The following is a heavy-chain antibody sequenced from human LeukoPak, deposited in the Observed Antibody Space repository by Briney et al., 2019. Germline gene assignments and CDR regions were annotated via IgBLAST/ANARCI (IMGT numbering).Heavy chain of an antibody. D-gene: IGHD3-10*01. J-gene: IGHJ6*03. CDR1: GFIFSSYG. V-gene: IGHV3-30*02. Sequence: QPGGSLRLSCAASGFIFSSYGMHWVRQAPGKGLEWVAFIRFDGSNKYYADSVKGRFTIFRDNSKNTLYLQMNSLRAEDTAVYYCAKPASHLYGSGSYNMDVWGKGTTVTISS. CDR2: IRFDGSNK. CDR3: AKPASHLYGSGSYNMDV.